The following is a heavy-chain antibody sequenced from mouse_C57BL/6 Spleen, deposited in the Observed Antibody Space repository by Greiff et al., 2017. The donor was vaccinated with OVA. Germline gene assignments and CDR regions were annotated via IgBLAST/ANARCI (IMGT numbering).Heavy chain of an antibody. CDR3: ARSDWAFDY. J-gene: IGHJ2*01. Sequence: VKLQESGAELVRPGASVKLSCKASGYTFTDYYINWVKQRPGQGLEWIARIYPGSGNTYYNEKFKGKATLTAEKSSSTAYMQLSSLTSEDSAVYFCARSDWAFDYWGQGTTLTVSS. D-gene: IGHD4-1*01. CDR1: GYTFTDYY. CDR2: IYPGSGNT. V-gene: IGHV1-76*01.